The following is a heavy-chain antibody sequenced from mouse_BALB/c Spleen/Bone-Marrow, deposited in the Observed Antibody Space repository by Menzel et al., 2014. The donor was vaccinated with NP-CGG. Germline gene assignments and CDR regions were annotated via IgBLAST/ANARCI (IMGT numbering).Heavy chain of an antibody. Sequence: EVQGVESGGGLVQPGDSLRLSCAPSGFTFSDFYMEWVRQPPGKRLEWIAASRNKAKYYTTEYSASVKGRFIVSRDTSQSVLYLQMNALRAEDTAIYYCARDVGYGNYFVYWGQGTLATVSA. CDR1: GFTFSDFY. V-gene: IGHV7-1*02. CDR2: SRNKAKYYTT. J-gene: IGHJ3*01. D-gene: IGHD2-10*02. CDR3: ARDVGYGNYFVY.